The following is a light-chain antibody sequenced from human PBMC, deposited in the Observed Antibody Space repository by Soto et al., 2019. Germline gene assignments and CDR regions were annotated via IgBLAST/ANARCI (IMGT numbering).Light chain of an antibody. CDR2: DVG. CDR1: TRYVGGYNS. CDR3: SSYTSSMTNV. Sequence: SPLSGFSVKAITLSFPGTTRYVGGYNSVSWYQHHPGKAPKLILYDVGDRPSGVSYRFSGSKSGNTASLTISGLQAADEADYFCSSYTSSMTNVFGSGTKVTVL. J-gene: IGLJ1*01. V-gene: IGLV2-14*03.